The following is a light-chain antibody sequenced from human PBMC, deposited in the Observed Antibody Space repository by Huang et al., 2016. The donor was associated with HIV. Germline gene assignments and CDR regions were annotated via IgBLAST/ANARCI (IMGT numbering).Light chain of an antibody. CDR1: QSISSY. V-gene: IGKV1-39*01. J-gene: IGKJ2*01. CDR2: AAS. CDR3: QQSYSTLRYT. Sequence: DIQMTQSPSSLSASVGDRVTITCRASQSISSYLNWYQQKPGKAPKLLIYAASSLQSGGPSRFSGSGSGTDFTLTSSSLQPEDFATYYCQQSYSTLRYTFGQGTKLEIK.